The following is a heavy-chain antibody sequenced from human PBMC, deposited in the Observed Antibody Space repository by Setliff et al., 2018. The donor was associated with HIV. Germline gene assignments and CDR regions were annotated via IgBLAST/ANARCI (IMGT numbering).Heavy chain of an antibody. D-gene: IGHD3-3*01. Sequence: GGSLRLSCVASGFTFNNAWMNWVRQAPGKGLEWLGRIKKSSDGGKTDDASPVKGRFTISRDDSKNTLYLQMNSLKSEDTAIYYCTTGSNSFWSGYSKHWGQGALVTVSS. CDR2: IKKSSDGGKT. CDR3: TTGSNSFWSGYSKH. J-gene: IGHJ4*02. CDR1: GFTFNNAW. V-gene: IGHV3-15*01.